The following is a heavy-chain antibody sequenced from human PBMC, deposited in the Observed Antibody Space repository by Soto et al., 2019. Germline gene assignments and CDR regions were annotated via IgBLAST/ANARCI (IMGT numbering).Heavy chain of an antibody. CDR3: ARVDRYSSSWYGYYYYGMDV. D-gene: IGHD6-13*01. Sequence: GGSLRLSCAASGFTFSSYGMHWVRQAPGKGLEWVAVIWYDGSNKYYADSVKGRFTISRDNSKNTLYLQMNSLRAEDTAVYYCARVDRYSSSWYGYYYYGMDVWGQGTTVTV. CDR1: GFTFSSYG. J-gene: IGHJ6*02. CDR2: IWYDGSNK. V-gene: IGHV3-33*01.